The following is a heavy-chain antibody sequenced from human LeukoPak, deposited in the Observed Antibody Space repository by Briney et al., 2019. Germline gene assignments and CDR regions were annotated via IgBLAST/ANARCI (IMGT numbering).Heavy chain of an antibody. CDR1: GGSFSGYY. D-gene: IGHD3-22*01. J-gene: IGHJ4*02. V-gene: IGHV4-34*01. CDR2: INHSGST. CDR3: ARAATRPSFTMIVVVIRGYFDY. Sequence: SETLSLTCAVYGGSFSGYYWSWIRQPPGKGLEWIGEINHSGSTNYNPSLKSRVTISVDTSKNQFSLKLGSVTAADTAVYYCARAATRPSFTMIVVVIRGYFDYWGQGTLVTVSS.